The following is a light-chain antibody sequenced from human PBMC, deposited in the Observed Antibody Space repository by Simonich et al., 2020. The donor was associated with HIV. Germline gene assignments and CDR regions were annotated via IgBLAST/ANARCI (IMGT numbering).Light chain of an antibody. J-gene: IGLJ3*02. CDR3: QSYDISNHWV. CDR1: SGSIARNY. V-gene: IGLV6-57*03. CDR2: EDN. Sequence: NFMLTQPHSVSESPGKTVTISCTRSSGSIARNYVQWYQQRPGSAPTTVIYEDNQRPSGVPARFSGSIDSSSNSASLTISGLKTEDEADYYCQSYDISNHWVFGGGTKLTVL.